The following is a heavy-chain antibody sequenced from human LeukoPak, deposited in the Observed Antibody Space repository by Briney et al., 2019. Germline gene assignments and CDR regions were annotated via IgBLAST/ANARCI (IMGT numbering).Heavy chain of an antibody. CDR2: IYYSGST. V-gene: IGHV4-59*12. Sequence: SETLSLTCTVSGGSISSYYWSWIRQPPGKGLEWIGYIYYSGSTNYNPSLKSRVTISVDTSKNQFSLKLSSVTAADTAVYYCVGLAVADPDSWGQGTLVTVSS. J-gene: IGHJ4*02. D-gene: IGHD6-19*01. CDR3: VGLAVADPDS. CDR1: GGSISSYY.